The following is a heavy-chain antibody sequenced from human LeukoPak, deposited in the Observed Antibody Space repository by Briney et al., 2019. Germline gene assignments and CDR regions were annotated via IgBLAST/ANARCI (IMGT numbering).Heavy chain of an antibody. D-gene: IGHD2-21*02. V-gene: IGHV5-51*01. CDR3: ARPLRNCGGDCSVSAFDV. CDR2: ICPGDSDT. CDR1: GYSFTNYW. Sequence: GESLKISCKGSGYSFTNYWIGWVRQMPGKGLEWMGIICPGDSDTRYSPSFQGQVTISADKSSNTAYLQWSSLKASDTAMYYCARPLRNCGGDCSVSAFDVWGQGTMVTVSS. J-gene: IGHJ3*01.